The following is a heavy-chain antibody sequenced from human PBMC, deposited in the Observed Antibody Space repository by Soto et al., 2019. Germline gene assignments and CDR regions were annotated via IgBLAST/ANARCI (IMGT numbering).Heavy chain of an antibody. V-gene: IGHV3-15*07. CDR3: TTLGYCSGGSCSHYYYYYGMDV. J-gene: IGHJ6*02. CDR2: IKSKTDGGTT. D-gene: IGHD2-15*01. Sequence: GGSLRLSCAASGFTFSNAWMNWVRQAPGKGLEWVGRIKSKTDGGTTDYAAPVKGRFTISRDDSKNTLYLQMNSLKTEDTAVYYCTTLGYCSGGSCSHYYYYYGMDVWGQGTTVTVSS. CDR1: GFTFSNAW.